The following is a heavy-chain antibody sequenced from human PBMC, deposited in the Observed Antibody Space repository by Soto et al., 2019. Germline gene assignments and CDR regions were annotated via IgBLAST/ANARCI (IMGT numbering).Heavy chain of an antibody. J-gene: IGHJ6*02. CDR1: GVIFSSYY. CDR3: VRVWRLVGRYGMDV. CDR2: ISGGRAYI. V-gene: IGHV3-21*02. Sequence: EVQLVESGGGLVKPGGSLRLSCVGPGVIFSSYYMNWVRQAPGKGLEWVSSISGGRAYIYYADSVKGRFTISRDNAKNSLYLEMNSLRVEDTAVYYCVRVWRLVGRYGMDVWGQGTTVTVSS. D-gene: IGHD6-25*01.